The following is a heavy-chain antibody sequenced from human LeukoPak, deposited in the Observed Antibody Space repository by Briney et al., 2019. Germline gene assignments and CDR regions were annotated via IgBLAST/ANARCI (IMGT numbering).Heavy chain of an antibody. CDR3: ARDRDYGGKVYAFDI. CDR1: GYTFTSYY. Sequence: GASVKVSCKASGYTFTSYYMHWVRLAPGQGLEWMGIINPSGGSTSYAQKFQGRVTMTRDTSTSTVYMELSSLRSEDTAVYYCARDRDYGGKVYAFDIWGQGTMVTVSS. CDR2: INPSGGST. J-gene: IGHJ3*02. D-gene: IGHD4-23*01. V-gene: IGHV1-46*01.